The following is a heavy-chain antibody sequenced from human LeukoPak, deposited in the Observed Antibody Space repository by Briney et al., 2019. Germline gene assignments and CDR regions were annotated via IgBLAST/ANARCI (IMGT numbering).Heavy chain of an antibody. Sequence: GGSLRLSCSASGFIFSTYNMNWVRQAPGKALEWVSSITSSSSRTFYADSVKGRFTISRDNARNSLYLQMNSLRAEDTAVYYCARDNYDSSGPYYFDYWGQGTLVTVSS. V-gene: IGHV3-21*01. CDR3: ARDNYDSSGPYYFDY. CDR1: GFIFSTYN. D-gene: IGHD3-22*01. J-gene: IGHJ4*02. CDR2: ITSSSSRT.